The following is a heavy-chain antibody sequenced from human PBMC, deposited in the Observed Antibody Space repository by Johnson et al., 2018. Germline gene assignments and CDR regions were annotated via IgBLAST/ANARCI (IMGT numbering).Heavy chain of an antibody. CDR1: GFTFSSYA. Sequence: VQLVETGGGVVQPGRSLRLSCAASGFTFSSYAMHWVRQAPGKGLEWVAVISYDGSNKYYADSGKGRFTISRDNSKNTLYLQMGSLRAEDMAVYYCARVGAPLGVGGKGTTVTVAA. J-gene: IGHJ6*04. V-gene: IGHV3-30-3*01. CDR3: ARVGAPLGV. D-gene: IGHD1-26*01. CDR2: ISYDGSNK.